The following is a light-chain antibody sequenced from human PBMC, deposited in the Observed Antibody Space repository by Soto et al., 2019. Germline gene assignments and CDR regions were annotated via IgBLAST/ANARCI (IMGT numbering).Light chain of an antibody. CDR3: QQRSNWPPVYT. V-gene: IGKV3-11*01. Sequence: EIVLTQSPATLSLSPGERATLSCRASQSVSSYLAWYQQKPGQAPRLLIYDASNRATGIPARFSGSGSGTDCTLTLSSLEPEDFAVYYCQQRSNWPPVYTFGQGTKLEIK. CDR2: DAS. CDR1: QSVSSY. J-gene: IGKJ2*01.